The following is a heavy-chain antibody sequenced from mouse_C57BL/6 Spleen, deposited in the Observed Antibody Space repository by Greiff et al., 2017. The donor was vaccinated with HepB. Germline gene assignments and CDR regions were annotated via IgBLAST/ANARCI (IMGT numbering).Heavy chain of an antibody. CDR1: GFTFSDFY. J-gene: IGHJ4*01. CDR2: SRNKANDYTT. CDR3: ARDVDYDAMDY. V-gene: IGHV7-1*01. Sequence: EVKVVESGGGLVQSGRSLRLSCATSGFTFSDFYMEWVRQAPGKGLEWIAASRNKANDYTTEYSASVKGLFIVSRDTSQSILYLKMNALSAEDTAIYYCARDVDYDAMDYWGQGTSVTVSS.